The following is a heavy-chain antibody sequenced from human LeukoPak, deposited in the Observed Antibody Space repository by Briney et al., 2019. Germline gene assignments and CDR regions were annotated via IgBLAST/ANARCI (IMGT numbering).Heavy chain of an antibody. J-gene: IGHJ5*02. CDR3: ARVRGRFLEWLNWFDP. CDR2: ISAYNGNT. V-gene: IGHV1-18*01. Sequence: ASVKVSCKASGYTFTSYGISWVRQAPGQGLEWMGWISAYNGNTNYAQKLQGRVTMTTDTSTSTAYMELRSLRSDDTAVYYCARVRGRFLEWLNWFDPWGQGALVTVSS. CDR1: GYTFTSYG. D-gene: IGHD3-3*01.